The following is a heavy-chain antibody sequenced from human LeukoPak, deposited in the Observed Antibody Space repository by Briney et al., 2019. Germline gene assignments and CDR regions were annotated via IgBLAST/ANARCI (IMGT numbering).Heavy chain of an antibody. J-gene: IGHJ6*02. CDR1: GFALSSHW. Sequence: GGSLRLSCAASGFALSSHWMTWVRQVPGRGPEWVANVNRDGSETYYLDSVKGRFTISKDNARNSLYLQMNSLRAEDTALYHCARNNAMDVWGQGTTVIVSS. CDR3: ARNNAMDV. CDR2: VNRDGSET. D-gene: IGHD2-8*01. V-gene: IGHV3-7*03.